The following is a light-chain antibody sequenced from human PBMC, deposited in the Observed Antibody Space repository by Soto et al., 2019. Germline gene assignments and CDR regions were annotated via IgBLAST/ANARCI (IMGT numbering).Light chain of an antibody. J-gene: IGKJ1*01. CDR3: QHYNIYSET. CDR2: KAS. Sequence: DIQMTQSPSTLSASVGDRVTITCRASQSISSWLAWYQQKPGKAPKILIYKASILESGVPSRFSGSGSGTEFTLTISSLQPDDFATYYCQHYNIYSETFGQGTKVEGK. CDR1: QSISSW. V-gene: IGKV1-5*03.